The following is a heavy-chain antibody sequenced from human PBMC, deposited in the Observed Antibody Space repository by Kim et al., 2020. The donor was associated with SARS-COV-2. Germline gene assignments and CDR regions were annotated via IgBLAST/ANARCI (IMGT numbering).Heavy chain of an antibody. CDR2: IDWDDDK. J-gene: IGHJ5*02. V-gene: IGHV2-70*11. CDR1: GFSLRTRGMC. D-gene: IGHD2-8*01. Sequence: SGPTLVKPTQTLTLTCTFSGFSLRTRGMCVSWIRQPPGKALEWLARIDWDDDKYYSTSLKTRLTISKDTSKNQVVLTMTNMDPGDTATYYCARTSGKGYCTTSDCLRGGWFDPWGQGTLVTVSS. CDR3: ARTSGKGYCTTSDCLRGGWFDP.